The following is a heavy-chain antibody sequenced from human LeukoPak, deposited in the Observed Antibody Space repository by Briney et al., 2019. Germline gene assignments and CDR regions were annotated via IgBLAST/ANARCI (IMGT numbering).Heavy chain of an antibody. J-gene: IGHJ4*02. CDR1: GNTFAGYY. Sequence: ASVKVSCKASGNTFAGYYVHWVRQAPGQGLEWMGWINTHNGATNYAQHFQGRVTMTTDAAVTTAYMDLDGLISDDAAVYFCARGPIGGLRKGFDIWGQGTLITVSS. CDR3: ARGPIGGLRKGFDI. CDR2: INTHNGAT. V-gene: IGHV1-2*02. D-gene: IGHD1-26*01.